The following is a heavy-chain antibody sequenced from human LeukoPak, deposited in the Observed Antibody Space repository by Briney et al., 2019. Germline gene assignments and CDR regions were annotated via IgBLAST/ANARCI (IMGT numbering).Heavy chain of an antibody. Sequence: PGGSLRLSCEASEFSVSTNCMSWVRQAPGKGLEWVSVIYSDGTTYYADSVKGRFTVSRDKYKNTLYLQMNSLRVEDTAVYYCARDGGEIRFFDWHREVGGKGTRVTFSS. CDR2: IYSDGTT. V-gene: IGHV3-53*01. D-gene: IGHD3-9*01. CDR1: EFSVSTNC. J-gene: IGHJ6*03. CDR3: ARDGGEIRFFDWHREV.